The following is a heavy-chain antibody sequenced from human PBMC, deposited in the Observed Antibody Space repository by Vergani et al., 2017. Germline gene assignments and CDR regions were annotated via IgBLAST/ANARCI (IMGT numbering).Heavy chain of an antibody. CDR2: INPNSGGT. CDR1: GYTFTGYY. Sequence: QVQLVQSGAEVKKPGASVKVSCKASGYTFTGYYMHWVRQAPGQGLEWMGWINPNSGGTNYAQKFQGRVTMTRDTSISTAYMELSRLRSDDTAVYYCARDRMTTVTRIFLFDYWGQGTLVTVSS. J-gene: IGHJ4*02. D-gene: IGHD4-17*01. V-gene: IGHV1-2*02. CDR3: ARDRMTTVTRIFLFDY.